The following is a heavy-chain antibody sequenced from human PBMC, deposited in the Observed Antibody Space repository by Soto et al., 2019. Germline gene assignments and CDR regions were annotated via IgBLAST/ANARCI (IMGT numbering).Heavy chain of an antibody. V-gene: IGHV1-18*01. CDR1: GYTFATYG. D-gene: IGHD6-13*01. Sequence: QVQLVQSGAEVKKPGASVKVSCKASGYTFATYGFSWVRQAPGQGLEWMGWISASNCNTNYAQKLRGRVTMTTDTSTSTAYMELRSLRSDDTAVFYCARSGRSWNLREFDYWGQGTLVTVSS. J-gene: IGHJ4*02. CDR3: ARSGRSWNLREFDY. CDR2: ISASNCNT.